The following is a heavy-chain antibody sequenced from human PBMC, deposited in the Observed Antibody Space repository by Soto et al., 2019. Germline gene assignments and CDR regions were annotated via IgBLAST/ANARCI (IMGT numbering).Heavy chain of an antibody. Sequence: QITLKESGPTLVKPTQTLTLTCTISGFSLSTGGVGVGWIRQPPGKALEWLALIYWDDDKRYSPSLKSRLTITKDTSKNQVVLTITNMDPVDTATYYCAHSRCGGDCLQSYSSHYYYGMDVWGQGTTVTVSS. CDR3: AHSRCGGDCLQSYSSHYYYGMDV. CDR1: GFSLSTGGVG. CDR2: IYWDDDK. V-gene: IGHV2-5*02. D-gene: IGHD2-21*02. J-gene: IGHJ6*02.